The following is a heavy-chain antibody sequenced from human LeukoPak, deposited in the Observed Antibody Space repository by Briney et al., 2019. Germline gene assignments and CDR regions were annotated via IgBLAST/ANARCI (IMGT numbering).Heavy chain of an antibody. CDR3: ARNHYYDSSLGYYFDY. Sequence: SVKVSCKASGGTFSSYTISWVRQAPGQGLEWMGRIIPILGIANYAQKFQGRVTITADKSTSTAYMELSSLRSEDTAVYCCARNHYYDSSLGYYFDYWGQGTLVTVSS. D-gene: IGHD3-22*01. CDR1: GGTFSSYT. V-gene: IGHV1-69*02. CDR2: IIPILGIA. J-gene: IGHJ4*02.